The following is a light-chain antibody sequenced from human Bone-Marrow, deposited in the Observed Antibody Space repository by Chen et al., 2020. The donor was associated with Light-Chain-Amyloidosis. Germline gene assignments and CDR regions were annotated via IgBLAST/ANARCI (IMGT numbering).Light chain of an antibody. Sequence: QSVLTQPPSSSGPPGQWVTSSCSGSSSNIGSNYVYWYQQLPGTAPKLLIYRNNQRPSVFPVRFSGSKSGPSASLAISGLRSEDEADYYCAAWDDSLSGPVFGGGTKLTVL. J-gene: IGLJ2*01. CDR2: RNN. V-gene: IGLV1-47*01. CDR3: AAWDDSLSGPV. CDR1: SSNIGSNY.